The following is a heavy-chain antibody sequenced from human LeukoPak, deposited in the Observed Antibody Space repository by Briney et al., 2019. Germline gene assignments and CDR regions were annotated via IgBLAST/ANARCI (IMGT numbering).Heavy chain of an antibody. CDR2: IYYSGST. CDR3: ARAVYSYGGLDV. V-gene: IGHV4-31*11. J-gene: IGHJ6*02. D-gene: IGHD5-18*01. CDR1: GGSISSGGYY. Sequence: PSGTLSLTCAVSGGSISSGGYYWSWIRQHPGKGLEWIGYIYYSGSTYYNPSLKSRVTISVDTSKNQFSLKLSSVTAADTAVYYCARAVYSYGGLDVWGQGTTVTVSS.